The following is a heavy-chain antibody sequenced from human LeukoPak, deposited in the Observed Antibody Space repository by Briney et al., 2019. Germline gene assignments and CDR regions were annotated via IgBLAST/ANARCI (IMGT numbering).Heavy chain of an antibody. D-gene: IGHD6-19*01. Sequence: PGGSLILSCAASGFTVSTNYMSWVRQAPGRGLEWVSVIYAGGTTYYADSVRGRFTISRDNSKNTLYLQMNSLRDEDTAVYYCARDSSGWYDHWGQGTLVTVSS. CDR3: ARDSSGWYDH. CDR1: GFTVSTNY. V-gene: IGHV3-53*01. CDR2: IYAGGTT. J-gene: IGHJ5*02.